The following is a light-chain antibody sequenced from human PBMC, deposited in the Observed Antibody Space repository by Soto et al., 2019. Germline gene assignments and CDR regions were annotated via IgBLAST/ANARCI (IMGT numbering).Light chain of an antibody. V-gene: IGLV7-46*01. Sequence: QAVVTQEPSLTVSPGGTVTLTCGSSTGAVTSGQYPYWFQQKAGQAPRTLIYDTNNKHSWTPARFSGSLVGGKAALTLSGAQPEDEADYYCLISDNGARFFGGGTKLTVL. CDR1: TGAVTSGQY. CDR3: LISDNGARF. J-gene: IGLJ2*01. CDR2: DTN.